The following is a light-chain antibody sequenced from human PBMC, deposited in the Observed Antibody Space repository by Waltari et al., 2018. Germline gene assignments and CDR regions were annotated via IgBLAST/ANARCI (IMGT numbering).Light chain of an antibody. V-gene: IGLV1-40*01. J-gene: IGLJ2*01. CDR3: QSCESSLSRSV. Sequence: QSGLTQPPSVSGAPGQRVTISCTGSSSNIGAGYDAHWYQLLPGTAPKLLIYANTRRPPGVPDRVSGSKSGTSASPAITGLQAEDEADYYGQSCESSLSRSVFGGGTKLTVL. CDR1: SSNIGAGYD. CDR2: ANT.